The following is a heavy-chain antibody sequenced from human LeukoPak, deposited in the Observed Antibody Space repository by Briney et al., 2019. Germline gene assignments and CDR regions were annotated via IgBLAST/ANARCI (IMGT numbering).Heavy chain of an antibody. CDR3: ARFGDLRYSSSWYPAENWFDP. CDR1: GGSISSSSYY. J-gene: IGHJ5*02. CDR2: IYYSGST. V-gene: IGHV4-39*07. Sequence: SETLSLTCTVSGGSISSSSYYWGWIRQPPGKGLEWIGSIYYSGSTYYNPSLKSRVTISVDTSKNQFSLKLSSVTAADTAVYYCARFGDLRYSSSWYPAENWFDPWGQGTLVTVSS. D-gene: IGHD6-13*01.